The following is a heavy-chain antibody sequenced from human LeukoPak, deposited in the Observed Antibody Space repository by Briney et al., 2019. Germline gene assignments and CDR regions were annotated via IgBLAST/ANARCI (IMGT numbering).Heavy chain of an antibody. CDR2: ISHSGST. CDR1: GGSFSDYF. J-gene: IGHJ5*02. Sequence: SETLSLTCAVYGGSFSDYFWSWIRQPPGKGLEWIGEISHSGSTTYNPSLRSRVTISGDTSKKQFSLKLSSVTAADTAVYYCARHRYFRTELDTAMEAYYYDSSGYYLNWFDPWGQGTLVTVSS. CDR3: ARHRYFRTELDTAMEAYYYDSSGYYLNWFDP. V-gene: IGHV4-34*01. D-gene: IGHD3-22*01.